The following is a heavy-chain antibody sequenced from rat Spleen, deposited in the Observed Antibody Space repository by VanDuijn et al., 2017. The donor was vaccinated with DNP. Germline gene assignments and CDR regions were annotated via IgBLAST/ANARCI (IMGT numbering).Heavy chain of an antibody. V-gene: IGHV1-43*01. Sequence: QVQLQQSGAELAKPGSSVMISCRASGYTFTTYYIGWIKQTTRQGLEYIGYINMGSGGTNYNEKFKGKATLTGGKSSSTAFMQLSSLTPDDSAVYYCTKTGGNWVAHWGQGTLVTVSS. D-gene: IGHD1-11*01. CDR3: TKTGGNWVAH. J-gene: IGHJ3*01. CDR2: INMGSGGT. CDR1: GYTFTTYY.